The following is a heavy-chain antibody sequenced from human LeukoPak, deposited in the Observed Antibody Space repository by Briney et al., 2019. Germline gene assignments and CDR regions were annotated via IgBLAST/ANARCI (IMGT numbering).Heavy chain of an antibody. J-gene: IGHJ6*03. V-gene: IGHV3-9*01. CDR2: ISWNSGSI. CDR1: GFTFDNYA. Sequence: GRPLRLSCAASGFTFDNYAMHWVRQAPGKGLEWVSGISWNSGSIGYADSVKGRFTISRDNAKNSLYLQMNSLRAEDTALYYCAKGIRLYYMDVWGKGTTVTVSS. CDR3: AKGIRLYYMDV.